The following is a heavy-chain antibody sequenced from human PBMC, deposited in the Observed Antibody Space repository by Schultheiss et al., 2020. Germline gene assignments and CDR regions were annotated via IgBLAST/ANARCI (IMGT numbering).Heavy chain of an antibody. D-gene: IGHD3-22*01. J-gene: IGHJ6*02. CDR1: GYTFTSYY. CDR3: ASVYYDSSGYYSNYYYGMDV. Sequence: ASVKVSFKASGYTFTSYYMHWVRQAPGQGLEWMGIINPSGGSTSYAQKFQGRVTMTRDTSTSTVYMELSSLRSEDTAVYYCASVYYDSSGYYSNYYYGMDVWVEGASV. V-gene: IGHV1-46*03. CDR2: INPSGGST.